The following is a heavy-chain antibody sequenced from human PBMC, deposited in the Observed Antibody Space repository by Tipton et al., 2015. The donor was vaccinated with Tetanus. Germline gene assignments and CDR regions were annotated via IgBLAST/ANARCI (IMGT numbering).Heavy chain of an antibody. CDR3: ATRRGDNSWTIDTFDL. Sequence: QLVQSGAEVKKPGASVKVSCKVSEYGVTEFPIHWVRQAPGKGLEWVGGYDPETGKTIYAQRFEGRVSMPEDTSTDTAYMELSNLKSEDTAVYYCATRRGDNSWTIDTFDLWGQGTTVIVSS. J-gene: IGHJ3*01. V-gene: IGHV1-24*01. CDR1: EYGVTEFP. D-gene: IGHD6-13*01. CDR2: YDPETGKT.